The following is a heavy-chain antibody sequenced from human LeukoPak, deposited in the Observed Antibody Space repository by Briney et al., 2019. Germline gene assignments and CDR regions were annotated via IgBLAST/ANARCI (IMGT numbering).Heavy chain of an antibody. V-gene: IGHV1-18*01. CDR2: ISAYSGDT. Sequence: ASVKVSCKASGYTFTSYGISWVRQAPGQGLEWMGWISAYSGDTNYAQKFQGRATMTTDTSTSTAYMELRSLSSDDTAVYYCTRLGGCTNGVCYTLHYYYGMDVWGQGTTVTVSS. CDR1: GYTFTSYG. J-gene: IGHJ6*02. D-gene: IGHD2-8*01. CDR3: TRLGGCTNGVCYTLHYYYGMDV.